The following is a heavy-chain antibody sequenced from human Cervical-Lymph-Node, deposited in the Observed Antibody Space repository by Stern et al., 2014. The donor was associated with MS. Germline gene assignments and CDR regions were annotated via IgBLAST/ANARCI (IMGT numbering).Heavy chain of an antibody. CDR3: ARMREYCSGGICFAGYYAS. J-gene: IGHJ4*02. Sequence: QVPLRESGPVLVKPTETLTLTCSVSGFSLSNAAMGVSWIRQPPGKALECLAHIFSTGETSYSTSLKSRLTISKDTSRSQVVLTMTNMDPVDTATYYCARMREYCSGGICFAGYYASGGQGTLVTVSS. CDR2: IFSTGET. CDR1: GFSLSNAAMG. V-gene: IGHV2-26*01. D-gene: IGHD2-15*01.